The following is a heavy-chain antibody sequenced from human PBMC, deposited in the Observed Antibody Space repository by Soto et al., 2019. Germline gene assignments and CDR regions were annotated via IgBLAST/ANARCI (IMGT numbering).Heavy chain of an antibody. Sequence: GGSLRLSCAASGFVFRDFDMSWVRQAPGKGLEWVSSVSISADTTYYADSVKGRFTISRDNPQNTLFLQMNSLRDEDTAVYYCAKVGCYPDDSGFYYNNGLDVWGQGTTVTVSS. D-gene: IGHD3-22*01. CDR2: VSISADTT. CDR1: GFVFRDFD. CDR3: AKVGCYPDDSGFYYNNGLDV. V-gene: IGHV3-23*01. J-gene: IGHJ6*02.